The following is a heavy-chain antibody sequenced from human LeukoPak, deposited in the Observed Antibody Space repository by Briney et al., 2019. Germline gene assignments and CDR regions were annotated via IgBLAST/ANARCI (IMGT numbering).Heavy chain of an antibody. CDR2: TRKKANRYTT. CDR1: RFTFRDHF. D-gene: IGHD4-23*01. Sequence: PGGSLRLSRAPSRFTFRDHFLDWVRPAPGKEVEGVGRTRKKANRYTTEYAASVKGRFTISRDDSQNALYLQMNSLKAEDTAVYYCALPPESGGNSGLTDYWGQGRLV. J-gene: IGHJ4*02. CDR3: ALPPESGGNSGLTDY. V-gene: IGHV3-72*01.